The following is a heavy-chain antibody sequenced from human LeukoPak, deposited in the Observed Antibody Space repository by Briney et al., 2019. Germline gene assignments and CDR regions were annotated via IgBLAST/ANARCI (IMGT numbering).Heavy chain of an antibody. CDR2: ISYDGSNK. V-gene: IGHV3-30*04. Sequence: GKSLRLSCAASGFTFSSYTMHWVRQAPGKGLEWVAFISYDGSNKYYADSVKGRFTISRDNSKNTLYLQMNSLRAEDTAVYYCARGRIFDYWGQGTLVTVSS. CDR3: ARGRIFDY. J-gene: IGHJ4*02. CDR1: GFTFSSYT.